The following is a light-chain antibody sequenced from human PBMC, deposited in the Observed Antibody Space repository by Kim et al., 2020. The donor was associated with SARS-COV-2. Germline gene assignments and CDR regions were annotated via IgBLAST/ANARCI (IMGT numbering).Light chain of an antibody. Sequence: EIVLTQSPVTLSLSPGERATLSCRASQSVINYLAWYQQKPGQPPRLLIYDTSDRATGIPARFSGSGSGTDFTLTISSLEPEDFAVYYCQQRFRWHATFGGGTKVDIK. CDR2: DTS. J-gene: IGKJ4*01. CDR3: QQRFRWHAT. CDR1: QSVINY. V-gene: IGKV3-11*01.